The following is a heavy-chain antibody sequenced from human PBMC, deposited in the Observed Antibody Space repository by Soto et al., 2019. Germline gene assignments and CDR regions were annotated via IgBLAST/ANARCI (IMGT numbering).Heavy chain of an antibody. CDR3: ARVPGVVVSADDAFDI. CDR1: GGSVSSSNW. V-gene: IGHV4-4*02. D-gene: IGHD2-21*02. CDR2: IYHSGSA. J-gene: IGHJ3*02. Sequence: QVQLQESGPGLVKPSGTLSLTCAVSGGSVSSSNWWSWVRQSPGKGLEWMGEIYHSGSAHYNPSRKRRATISLDKSKNQCALRLTSVTAADTAVYYCARVPGVVVSADDAFDIWGPGTRVIVSS.